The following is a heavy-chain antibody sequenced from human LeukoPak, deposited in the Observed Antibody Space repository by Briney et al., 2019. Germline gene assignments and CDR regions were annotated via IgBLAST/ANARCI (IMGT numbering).Heavy chain of an antibody. CDR3: ARRYMSGWFDY. V-gene: IGHV3-33*07. J-gene: IGHJ4*02. CDR1: GYTFSRHG. CDR2: IWYDGSEM. D-gene: IGHD6-19*01. Sequence: PGGSLRLSCAASGYTFSRHGMEWFRQAPGKGLEWVAVIWYDGSEMYYADSVKGRFTISRDNYKNILYLEMNTLRAEDTAVYYCARRYMSGWFDYWGQGTLVTVSS.